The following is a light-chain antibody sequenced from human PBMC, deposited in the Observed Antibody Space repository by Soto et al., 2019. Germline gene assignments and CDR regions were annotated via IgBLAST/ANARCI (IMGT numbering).Light chain of an antibody. V-gene: IGLV1-40*01. Sequence: QSVLTQPPSVSGAPGQRVTISCTGSSSNIGAGYDVHWYQHLPGTAPKLLIYGNSNRPSGVPDRFSGSKSGTSASLAITGLQAEDEADYYCQSYDNSLNDHVVFGRGTKLTVL. J-gene: IGLJ2*01. CDR2: GNS. CDR3: QSYDNSLNDHVV. CDR1: SSNIGAGYD.